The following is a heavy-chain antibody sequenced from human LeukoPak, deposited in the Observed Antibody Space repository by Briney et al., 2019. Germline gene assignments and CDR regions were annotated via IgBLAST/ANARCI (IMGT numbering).Heavy chain of an antibody. J-gene: IGHJ4*02. CDR1: GGSISNYY. V-gene: IGHV4-4*07. D-gene: IGHD4-11*01. CDR3: ARGGGHYSNYFDY. CDR2: IYTSGST. Sequence: SETLSLTCTVSGGSISNYYWSWIRQPAGKGLEWIGLIYTSGSTTYNPSLKSRVTMSVDTSKNQFSLRLSPVTAADTAVYFCARGGGHYSNYFDYWGQGNLVTVSS.